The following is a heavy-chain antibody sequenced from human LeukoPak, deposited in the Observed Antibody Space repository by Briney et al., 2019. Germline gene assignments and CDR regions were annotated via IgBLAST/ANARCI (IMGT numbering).Heavy chain of an antibody. CDR3: ATSAYYYDSSGFISYYYYGMDV. D-gene: IGHD3-22*01. V-gene: IGHV3-15*01. CDR1: GFTFSDAW. CDR2: IKSKTDGGTT. J-gene: IGHJ6*02. Sequence: GGSLRLSCAASGFTFSDAWMTWVRQAPGKGLEWVGRIKSKTDGGTTDYAAPVKGRFTISRDDSENTLYLQMSSLKTEDTAVYYCATSAYYYDSSGFISYYYYGMDVWGQGTTVTVSS.